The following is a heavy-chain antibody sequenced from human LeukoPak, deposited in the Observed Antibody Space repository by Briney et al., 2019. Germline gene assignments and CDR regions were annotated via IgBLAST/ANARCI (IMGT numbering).Heavy chain of an antibody. V-gene: IGHV3-23*01. Sequence: GGSLRLSCAASGFTFSSYSMNRVRQAPGKGLEWVSAISGTGNRTYYADSVKGRFTISRDNSKNTLYLQMNSLRAEDTAVYYCAKWGCSGGSCYPFDYWGQGTLVTVSS. CDR3: AKWGCSGGSCYPFDY. D-gene: IGHD2-15*01. J-gene: IGHJ4*02. CDR1: GFTFSSYS. CDR2: ISGTGNRT.